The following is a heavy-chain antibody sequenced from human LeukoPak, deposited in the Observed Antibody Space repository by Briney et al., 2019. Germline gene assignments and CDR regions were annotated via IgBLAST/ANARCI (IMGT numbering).Heavy chain of an antibody. CDR3: VRNNTMVRGVARFNLFDP. V-gene: IGHV4-38-2*01. Sequence: KPSETLSLTCAVSGYSISNGDYWGWIRQPPGKRLEWIGSVYHSGSTSYNPSLKSRVTISVDTSKNQFSLKLSSVTAADTAVYYCVRNNTMVRGVARFNLFDPWGQGTLVTVSS. D-gene: IGHD3-10*01. CDR1: GYSISNGDY. J-gene: IGHJ5*02. CDR2: VYHSGST.